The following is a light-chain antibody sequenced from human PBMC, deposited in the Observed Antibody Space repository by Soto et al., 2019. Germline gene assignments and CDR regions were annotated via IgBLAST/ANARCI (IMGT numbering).Light chain of an antibody. J-gene: IGKJ1*01. CDR2: GAS. V-gene: IGKV3-15*01. Sequence: ETVMTQSPATLSVSPGERATLSCRASQSVSNNLAWYQQKPDQAPRLLIYGASTRATGVPARFSGSGSGTEFTLSISSLQSEDFAVYYCQQYTYWPPWTFGQGTRVDIK. CDR3: QQYTYWPPWT. CDR1: QSVSNN.